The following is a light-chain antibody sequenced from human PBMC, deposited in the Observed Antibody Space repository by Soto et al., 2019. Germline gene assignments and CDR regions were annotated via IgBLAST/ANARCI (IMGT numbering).Light chain of an antibody. J-gene: IGKJ5*01. CDR2: DAS. V-gene: IGKV3-11*01. CDR3: QQRSDWPLIT. CDR1: QSADTY. Sequence: ELVLTQSPATLSLSPGERPTLCCRASQSADTYLAWYQQKPGQXPRXXIYDASTRATGIPARFSGSGSGTDLTITISSLEPEDGELYFCQQRSDWPLITFGQGTRLEI.